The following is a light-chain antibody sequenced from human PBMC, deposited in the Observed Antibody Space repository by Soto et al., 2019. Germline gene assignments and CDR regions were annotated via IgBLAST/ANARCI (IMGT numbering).Light chain of an antibody. CDR3: SSYTSSSTLT. CDR1: NSDVGGYNY. CDR2: DVT. Sequence: QSALTQPASVSGSPGQSITIPCTGTNSDVGGYNYVSWYQQHPGKAPKLMIYDVTNRTSGVSNRFSGSKSGNTASLTISGLQAEDEADYYCSSYTSSSTLTFGGGTKVTVL. V-gene: IGLV2-14*01. J-gene: IGLJ2*01.